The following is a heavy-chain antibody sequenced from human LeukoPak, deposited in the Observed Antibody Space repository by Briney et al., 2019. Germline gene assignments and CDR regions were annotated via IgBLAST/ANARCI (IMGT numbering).Heavy chain of an antibody. D-gene: IGHD5-24*01. CDR2: IDHRGDT. J-gene: IGHJ4*03. Sequence: SETLSLTCAVYGGSFSRYYGSGIRQSPGKGLEWIAEIDHRGDTNYNPSVKSRVTISVDTSKNQFSLKVRSLSAADTAVYYCARGATISETGYFDFWGQGTLVTVSS. V-gene: IGHV4-34*01. CDR3: ARGATISETGYFDF. CDR1: GGSFSRYY.